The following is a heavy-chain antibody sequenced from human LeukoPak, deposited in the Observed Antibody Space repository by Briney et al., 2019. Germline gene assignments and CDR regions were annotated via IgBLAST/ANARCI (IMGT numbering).Heavy chain of an antibody. V-gene: IGHV3-21*01. CDR3: ARVLTAASDYYYYMDV. CDR2: ISSSSSYI. CDR1: GFTFSSYS. D-gene: IGHD6-13*01. J-gene: IGHJ6*03. Sequence: GGSLRLSCAASGFTFSSYSMNWVRQAPGKGLEWVSSISSSSSYIYYADSVKGRFTISRDNAKNSLYLQMNSLRAEDTAVYYCARVLTAASDYYYYMDVWGKGTTVTVSS.